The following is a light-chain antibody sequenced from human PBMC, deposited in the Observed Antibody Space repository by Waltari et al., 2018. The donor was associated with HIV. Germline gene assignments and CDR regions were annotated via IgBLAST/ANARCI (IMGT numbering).Light chain of an antibody. Sequence: SSELTQDPAVSVALGQTVRITCQGDSLSFYYETWYQQKPGQAPFLLVYGQNNRPSGIPDRFSGSSSGNTASLTITGAQAEDEADYYCDSRDTSGNHVVFGGGTKVTVL. CDR1: SLSFYY. V-gene: IGLV3-19*01. CDR3: DSRDTSGNHVV. CDR2: GQN. J-gene: IGLJ2*01.